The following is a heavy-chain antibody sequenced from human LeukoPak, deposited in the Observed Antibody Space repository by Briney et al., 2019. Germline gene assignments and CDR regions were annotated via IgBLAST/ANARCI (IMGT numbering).Heavy chain of an antibody. Sequence: GGSLRLSCAASGFTFSIYAMSWVRQAPGKGLEWVSAISGSGGTAYYADSVKGRFTISRDNSKNTLYLQMNSLRAEDTAVYYCARTVSSGYGAEYFQHWGQGTLVTVSS. V-gene: IGHV3-23*01. CDR1: GFTFSIYA. J-gene: IGHJ1*01. CDR3: ARTVSSGYGAEYFQH. D-gene: IGHD3-22*01. CDR2: ISGSGGTA.